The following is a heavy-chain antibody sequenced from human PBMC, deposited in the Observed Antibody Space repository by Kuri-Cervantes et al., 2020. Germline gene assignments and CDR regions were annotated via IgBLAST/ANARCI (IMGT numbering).Heavy chain of an antibody. CDR3: IKVRQQLITDAFDI. J-gene: IGHJ3*02. V-gene: IGHV3-13*01. CDR2: IGTAGDT. D-gene: IGHD6-13*01. CDR1: GFTFSSYD. Sequence: GESLKISCAASGFTFSSYDMHWVRQATGKGLEWVSAIGTAGDTYYPGSVKGRFTISRHNSKNTLYLQMNSLRADDTAVYYCIKVRQQLITDAFDIWGQGTMVTVSS.